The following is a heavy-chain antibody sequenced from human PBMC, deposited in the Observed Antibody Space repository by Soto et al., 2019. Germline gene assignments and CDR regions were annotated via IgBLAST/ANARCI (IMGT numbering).Heavy chain of an antibody. D-gene: IGHD6-6*01. V-gene: IGHV4-31*03. CDR1: GGSISSGGYY. J-gene: IGHJ5*02. Sequence: SETLSLTCTVSGGSISSGGYYWSWIRQHPGKGLEWIGYIYYSGSTYYNPSLKSRVTISVDTSKNQFSLKLSSVTAADTAVYYCASRRIAVRRIGFDPWGQGTLVTVSS. CDR3: ASRRIAVRRIGFDP. CDR2: IYYSGST.